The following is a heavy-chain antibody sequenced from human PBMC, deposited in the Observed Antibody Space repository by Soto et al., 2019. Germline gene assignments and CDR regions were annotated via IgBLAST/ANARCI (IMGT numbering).Heavy chain of an antibody. Sequence: ASVKVSCKVSGYTLTELSMHWVRQAPGKGLEWMGGFDPEDGETIYAQKFQGRVTMTEDTSTDTAYMELSSLRSEDTAVYYCATGARAGNYYGSGSYYTGYWFDPWGQGTLVTVSS. CDR3: ATGARAGNYYGSGSYYTGYWFDP. D-gene: IGHD3-10*01. CDR2: FDPEDGET. J-gene: IGHJ5*02. V-gene: IGHV1-24*01. CDR1: GYTLTELS.